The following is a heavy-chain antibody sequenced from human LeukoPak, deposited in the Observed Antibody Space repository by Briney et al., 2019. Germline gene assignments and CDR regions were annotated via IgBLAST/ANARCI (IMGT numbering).Heavy chain of an antibody. D-gene: IGHD2-2*01. J-gene: IGHJ6*02. V-gene: IGHV4-39*07. CDR3: ARHMPGGGMDV. CDR2: IYYSGST. CDR1: GGSISSSSYY. Sequence: SETLSLTCTVSGGSISSSSYYWGWIRQPPGKGLEWIGSIYYSGSTYYNPSLKSRVTISVDTSKNQFSLKLSSVTAADTAVYYCARHMPGGGMDVWGQGTTVTVSS.